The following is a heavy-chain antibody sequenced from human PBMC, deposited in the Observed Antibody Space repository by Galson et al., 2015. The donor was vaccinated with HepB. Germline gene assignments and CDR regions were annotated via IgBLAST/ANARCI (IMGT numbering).Heavy chain of an antibody. D-gene: IGHD3-22*01. Sequence: TLSLTCTVSGGSISSGGYYWSWIRQHPGKGLEWIGYIYYSGSTYYNPSLKSRVTISVDTSKNQFSLKLSSVTAADTAVYYCARDFPDYYDSSMGVYGMDVWGQGTTVTVSS. J-gene: IGHJ6*02. V-gene: IGHV4-31*03. CDR1: GGSISSGGYY. CDR3: ARDFPDYYDSSMGVYGMDV. CDR2: IYYSGST.